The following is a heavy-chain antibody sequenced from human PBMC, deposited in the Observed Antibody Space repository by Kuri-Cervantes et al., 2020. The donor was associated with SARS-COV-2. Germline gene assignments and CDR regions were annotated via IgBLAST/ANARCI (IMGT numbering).Heavy chain of an antibody. J-gene: IGHJ4*02. CDR1: GFTFSSYA. V-gene: IGHV3-23*01. D-gene: IGHD1-20*01. Sequence: GGSLRLFCAASGFTFSSYAMSWVRQAPGKGLEWVSAISGSGGSTYYADSVKGRFTISRDNSKNTLYLQMNSLRAEDTAVYYCAKAGVLYNWNYWGQGTLVTVSS. CDR3: AKAGVLYNWNY. CDR2: ISGSGGST.